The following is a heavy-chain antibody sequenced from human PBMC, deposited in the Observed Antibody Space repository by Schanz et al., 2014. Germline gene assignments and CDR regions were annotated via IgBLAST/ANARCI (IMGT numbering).Heavy chain of an antibody. CDR1: GYTFTRSG. D-gene: IGHD5-18*01. CDR2: IGGSDGNP. Sequence: QVQLVQSGGEVKTPGASVKVSCKASGYTFTRSGISWVRQALGQGLEWMGWIGGSDGNPNLAQKFQGRVTMTTDTSTSTAYMELRSLRSDDTAVYYCARDRVYSYGLPADYWGQGTLVTVSS. V-gene: IGHV1-18*01. CDR3: ARDRVYSYGLPADY. J-gene: IGHJ4*02.